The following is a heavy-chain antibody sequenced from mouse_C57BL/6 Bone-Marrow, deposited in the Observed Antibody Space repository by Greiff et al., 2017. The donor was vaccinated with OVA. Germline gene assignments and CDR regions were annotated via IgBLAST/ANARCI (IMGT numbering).Heavy chain of an antibody. Sequence: QVQLKESGAELVRPGTSVKVSCKASGYAFTNYLIEWVKQRPGQGLEWIGVINPGSGGTNYNEKLKGKATLTADKSSSTAYMQLSSLTSEDSAVYFCAREPHYYGSSYGDYWGQGTSVTVSS. CDR3: AREPHYYGSSYGDY. CDR1: GYAFTNYL. J-gene: IGHJ4*01. V-gene: IGHV1-54*01. D-gene: IGHD1-1*01. CDR2: INPGSGGT.